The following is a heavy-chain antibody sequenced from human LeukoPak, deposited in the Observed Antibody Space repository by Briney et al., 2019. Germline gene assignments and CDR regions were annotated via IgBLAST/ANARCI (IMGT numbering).Heavy chain of an antibody. CDR2: IYYSGTT. Sequence: PSETLSLTCTVSAGSLSSSGYYWGWIRQPPGKGLEWIGSIYYSGTTYYNPSLKSRVTISVDTYKSQFSLKLSSVTAEDTAVYYCASHRHYYDSTSTEDYWGQGTLVTVSS. CDR1: AGSLSSSGYY. CDR3: ASHRHYYDSTSTEDY. D-gene: IGHD3-22*01. V-gene: IGHV4-39*01. J-gene: IGHJ4*02.